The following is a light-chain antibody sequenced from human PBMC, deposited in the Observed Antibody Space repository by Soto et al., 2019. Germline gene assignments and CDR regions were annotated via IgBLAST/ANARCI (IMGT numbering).Light chain of an antibody. CDR2: ANS. CDR3: QSYDSSLSGYVV. V-gene: IGLV1-40*01. Sequence: QSVLTQPPSVSGAPGQRVTISCTGSSSNIGAGYDVHWYQQLPGTAPTLLIYANSNRPSGVPDRFSGSKSGTSASPAITGLQAEDEADYYCQSYDSSLSGYVVFGGGTKLTVL. J-gene: IGLJ2*01. CDR1: SSNIGAGYD.